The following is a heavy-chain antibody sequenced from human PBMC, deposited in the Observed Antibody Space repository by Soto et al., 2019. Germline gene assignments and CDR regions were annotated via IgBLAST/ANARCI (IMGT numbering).Heavy chain of an antibody. V-gene: IGHV4-38-2*01. CDR1: GYSISTGFN. J-gene: IGHJ4*02. Sequence: PXETLSLTCAVSGYSISTGFNWCCIRQPPGKGLEWIGSIYHSGSTYYNLSLKSRVTISADTSKNQISLKLISVTAADTALYFCSDWRAGGPVNLDHWGPGTVVTVSS. D-gene: IGHD2-15*01. CDR3: SDWRAGGPVNLDH. CDR2: IYHSGST.